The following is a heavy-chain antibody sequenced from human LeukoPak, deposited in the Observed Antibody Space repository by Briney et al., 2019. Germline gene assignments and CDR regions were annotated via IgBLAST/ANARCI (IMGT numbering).Heavy chain of an antibody. CDR3: ARDRYVGAYAFDI. D-gene: IGHD1-26*01. V-gene: IGHV4-30-2*01. CDR2: IYHSGST. Sequence: SETLSLTCTVSGGSISSGGYYWSWIRQPPGKGLEWIGYIYHSGSTYYNPSLKSRVTISVDRSKNQFSLKLSSVTAADTAVYYCARDRYVGAYAFDIWGQGTMVTVSS. J-gene: IGHJ3*02. CDR1: GGSISSGGYY.